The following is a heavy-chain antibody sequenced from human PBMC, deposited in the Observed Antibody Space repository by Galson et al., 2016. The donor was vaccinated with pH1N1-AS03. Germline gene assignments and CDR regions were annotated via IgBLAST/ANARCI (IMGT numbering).Heavy chain of an antibody. CDR2: VSPHSGNT. CDR3: GRSYNFDVGDY. J-gene: IGHJ4*02. D-gene: IGHD3-9*01. Sequence: SVKVSCKASGYTFSRYGITWVRQAPGQGLEWMGWVSPHSGNTRNAQKFQGRVTMTTDTSTNTACMELRSLKSDDTAVYFCGRSYNFDVGDYWGQGTLVTVSS. CDR1: GYTFSRYG. V-gene: IGHV1-18*01.